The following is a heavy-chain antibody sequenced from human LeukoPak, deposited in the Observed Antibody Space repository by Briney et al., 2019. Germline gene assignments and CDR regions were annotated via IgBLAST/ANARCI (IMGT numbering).Heavy chain of an antibody. D-gene: IGHD6-19*01. Sequence: ASVKVSCKVSGYTLTELSMHWVRQAPGKGPEWMGGFDPEDGETIYAQKFQGRVTMTEDTSTDTAYMELSSLRSEDTAVYYCATGLIVTAPYSSGWYVWFDPWGQGTLVTVSS. CDR3: ATGLIVTAPYSSGWYVWFDP. J-gene: IGHJ5*02. CDR1: GYTLTELS. CDR2: FDPEDGET. V-gene: IGHV1-24*01.